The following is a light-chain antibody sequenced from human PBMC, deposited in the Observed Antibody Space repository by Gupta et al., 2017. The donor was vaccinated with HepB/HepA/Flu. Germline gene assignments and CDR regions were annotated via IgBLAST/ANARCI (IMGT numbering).Light chain of an antibody. CDR1: EDISKY. V-gene: IGKV3-11*01. CDR2: YAS. J-gene: IGKJ4*01. Sequence: IVLTQPPATLPLSAGERATITCRASEDISKYLDWFQQKPGQAPKLVIYYASNRAPGIPARFSGSGSGTDFTLTISSLEPEDFAVYYCQQRRNWLLSFGGGTKVEI. CDR3: QQRRNWLLS.